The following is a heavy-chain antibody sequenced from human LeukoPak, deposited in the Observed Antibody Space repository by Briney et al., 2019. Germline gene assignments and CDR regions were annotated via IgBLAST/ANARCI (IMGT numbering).Heavy chain of an antibody. J-gene: IGHJ4*02. CDR2: INAGNGNT. D-gene: IGHD3-22*01. CDR1: GYIFTSYA. CDR3: ARAQVYYYDSSGYYYFDY. V-gene: IGHV1-3*01. Sequence: ASVKVSCKASGYIFTSYAMHWVRQAPGQRLEWMGWINAGNGNTKYSQKFQGRVTITRDTSASTAYMELSSLRSEDTAVYYCARAQVYYYDSSGYYYFDYWGQGTLVTVSS.